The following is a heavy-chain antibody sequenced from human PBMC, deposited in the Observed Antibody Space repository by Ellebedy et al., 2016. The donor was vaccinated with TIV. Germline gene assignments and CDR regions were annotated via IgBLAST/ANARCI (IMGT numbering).Heavy chain of an antibody. CDR3: ATTRSMVRGGGIDY. Sequence: MPSETLSLTCSVSGGSISSTNWWSWVRQPPGKGLEWIGEIYHSGSTNYTPSLNSRVTISVDKSKNQFSLRLSSVAAADTAVYYCATTRSMVRGGGIDYWGQGTLVTVSS. CDR2: IYHSGST. D-gene: IGHD3-10*01. J-gene: IGHJ4*02. V-gene: IGHV4-4*02. CDR1: GGSISSTNW.